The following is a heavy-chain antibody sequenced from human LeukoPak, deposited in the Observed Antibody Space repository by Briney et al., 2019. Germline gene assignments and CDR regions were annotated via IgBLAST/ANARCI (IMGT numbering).Heavy chain of an antibody. V-gene: IGHV1-8*01. Sequence: ASVKVSCKASGYTFTSSDIHWVRQATGQGLEWMGWMNPNSGNTGYAQKFQGRVTMTRNTSISTAYMELSSLRSEDTAVYYCARGIAAAGTGSYFDYWGQGTLVTVSS. CDR2: MNPNSGNT. CDR1: GYTFTSSD. D-gene: IGHD6-13*01. CDR3: ARGIAAAGTGSYFDY. J-gene: IGHJ4*02.